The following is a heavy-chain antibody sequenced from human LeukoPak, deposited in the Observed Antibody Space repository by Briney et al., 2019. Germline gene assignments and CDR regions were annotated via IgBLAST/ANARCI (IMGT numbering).Heavy chain of an antibody. CDR2: ISYDGSNK. D-gene: IGHD5-18*01. CDR1: GFTFSSYA. V-gene: IGHV3-30-3*01. CDR3: AKGLPIDGYSYGWGAFDI. Sequence: PGGSLRLSCAASGFTFSSYAMHWVRQAPGKGLEWVAVISYDGSNKYYADSVKGRFTISRDNSKNTLYLQMNSLRAEDTAVYYCAKGLPIDGYSYGWGAFDIWGQGTMVTVSS. J-gene: IGHJ3*02.